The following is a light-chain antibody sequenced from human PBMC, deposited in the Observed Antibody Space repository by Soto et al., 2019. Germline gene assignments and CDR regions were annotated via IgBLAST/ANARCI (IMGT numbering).Light chain of an antibody. CDR2: GAS. CDR1: QCVSSN. CDR3: QQYNNWPPYT. Sequence: EIVMTQSIATLSVSPGERATLSCRASQCVSSNLAWYQQKPGQAPRRLIYGASTRATGIPARFSGSGSGTEFALTISSLQSEDFAVHYCQQYNNWPPYTFGQGTKLEIK. V-gene: IGKV3-15*01. J-gene: IGKJ2*01.